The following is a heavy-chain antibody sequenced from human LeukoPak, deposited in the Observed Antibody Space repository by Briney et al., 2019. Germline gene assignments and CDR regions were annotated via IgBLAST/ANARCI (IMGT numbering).Heavy chain of an antibody. CDR2: ISYDGSNK. Sequence: GGSLRLSCAASGFTFSSYSMTWVRQAPGKGLEWVAVISYDGSNKYYADSVKGRFTISRDNSKNTLYLQMNSLRAEDTAVYYCAREHMPLEMATISYFDYWGQGTLVTVSS. CDR1: GFTFSSYS. D-gene: IGHD5-24*01. CDR3: AREHMPLEMATISYFDY. J-gene: IGHJ4*02. V-gene: IGHV3-30*03.